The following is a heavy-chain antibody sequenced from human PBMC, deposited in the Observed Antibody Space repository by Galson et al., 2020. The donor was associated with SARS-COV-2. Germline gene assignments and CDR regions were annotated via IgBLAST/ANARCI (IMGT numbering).Heavy chain of an antibody. J-gene: IGHJ3*01. Sequence: SETLSLTCTVSRGSIDSYYWSWIRQPAGKGLEWLGRVWTSGSTNYNPSLKSRLTLSVDVSKNQFSLRLSSVTAADTAMYYCARGRDGYSSAGAFDVWGQGTMVTVSS. V-gene: IGHV4-4*07. CDR3: ARGRDGYSSAGAFDV. CDR1: RGSIDSYY. D-gene: IGHD2-15*01. CDR2: VWTSGST.